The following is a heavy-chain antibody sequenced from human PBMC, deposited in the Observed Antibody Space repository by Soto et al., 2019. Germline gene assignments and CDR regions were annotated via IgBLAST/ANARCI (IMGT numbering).Heavy chain of an antibody. J-gene: IGHJ6*02. Sequence: GASVKVSCKASGYTFTSYGISWVRQAPGQGLEWMGWISAYNGNTNYAQKLQDRVTMTTDTSTSTAYMELRSLRSDDTAVYYCARDYHGDAYYYYYGMDVWGQGTTVTVSS. V-gene: IGHV1-18*01. D-gene: IGHD4-17*01. CDR2: ISAYNGNT. CDR3: ARDYHGDAYYYYYGMDV. CDR1: GYTFTSYG.